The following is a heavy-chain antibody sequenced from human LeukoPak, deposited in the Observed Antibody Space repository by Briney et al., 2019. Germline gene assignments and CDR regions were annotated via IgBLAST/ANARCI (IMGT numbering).Heavy chain of an antibody. Sequence: GGSLRLSCAASGFTFSSYSMNWVRQAPGKGLEWVSYISSSSSTIYYADSVKGRFTISRDNAKNSLYLQMNSLRAEDTAVYYCARDHEILVGAQYYIDYWGQGTLVTVSS. V-gene: IGHV3-48*01. D-gene: IGHD1-26*01. CDR2: ISSSSSTI. CDR1: GFTFSSYS. CDR3: ARDHEILVGAQYYIDY. J-gene: IGHJ4*02.